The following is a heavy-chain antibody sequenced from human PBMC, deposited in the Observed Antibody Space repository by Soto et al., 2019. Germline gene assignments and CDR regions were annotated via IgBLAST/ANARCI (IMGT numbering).Heavy chain of an antibody. CDR1: GGSISSYY. V-gene: IGHV4-59*01. Sequence: SETLSLTCTASGGSISSYYWSWIRQPPGKGLEWIGYIYNSGSTNYNPSLKSRVTISVDTSKNQFSLKLSSVTAADTAVYYRARGYSDSSGYNYWGQGTLVTVSS. J-gene: IGHJ4*02. D-gene: IGHD3-22*01. CDR2: IYNSGST. CDR3: ARGYSDSSGYNY.